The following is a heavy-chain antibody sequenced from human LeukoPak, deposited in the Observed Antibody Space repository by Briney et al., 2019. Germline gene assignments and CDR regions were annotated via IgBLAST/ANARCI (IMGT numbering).Heavy chain of an antibody. D-gene: IGHD3-10*01. Sequence: GGSLRLSCAASGFTFSSYGMHWVRQAPGKGLEWVAVIWYDGSNKYYADSVKGRFTISRDNSKNTLYLQMNSLRAEDTAVYYCAKTMVRGVIPSPLDYWGQGTLVPVSS. CDR1: GFTFSSYG. CDR2: IWYDGSNK. J-gene: IGHJ4*02. V-gene: IGHV3-33*06. CDR3: AKTMVRGVIPSPLDY.